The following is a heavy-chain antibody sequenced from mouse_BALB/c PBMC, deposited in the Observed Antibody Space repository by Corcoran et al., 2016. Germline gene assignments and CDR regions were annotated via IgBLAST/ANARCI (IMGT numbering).Heavy chain of an antibody. CDR2: INPYNDGT. CDR1: GYTFTSYV. CDR3: ARYYGNYYFDY. Sequence: EVQLQQSGPELVKPGASVKMSCKASGYTFTSYVMHWVKQKPGQGLGWIGYINPYNDGTKYNEKFKGKATLTSDKSSSTAYMELSSLTSEDSAVYYCARYYGNYYFDYWGQGTTLTVSS. D-gene: IGHD2-1*01. J-gene: IGHJ2*01. V-gene: IGHV1S136*01.